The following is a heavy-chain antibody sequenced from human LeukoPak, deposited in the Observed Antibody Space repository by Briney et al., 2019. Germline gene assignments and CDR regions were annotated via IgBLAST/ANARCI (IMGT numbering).Heavy chain of an antibody. CDR1: GKTLSDLS. J-gene: IGHJ4*02. CDR3: ARDDSWDSSGWYYFDY. Sequence: ASVKVSCKVSGKTLSDLSIHWLRQPPGKGLEWLGGSDPEDGERIYAQMFQGRVTMTEDTSIDTAYMEPSSLRSEDTAVYYCARDDSWDSSGWYYFDYWGQGTLVTVSS. V-gene: IGHV1-24*01. CDR2: SDPEDGER. D-gene: IGHD6-19*01.